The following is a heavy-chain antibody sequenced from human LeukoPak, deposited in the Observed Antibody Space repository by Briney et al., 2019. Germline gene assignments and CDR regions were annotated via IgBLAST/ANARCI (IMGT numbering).Heavy chain of an antibody. CDR3: ARGEVIADDAFDI. CDR2: IYHSGST. D-gene: IGHD2-21*01. V-gene: IGHV4-30-2*01. Sequence: PSETLSLTCTVSGGSISSGGYYWSWIRQPPGTGLEWIGYIYHSGSTYYNPSLKSRVTISVDRSKNQFPLKLSSVTAADTAVYYCARGEVIADDAFDIWGQGTMVTVSS. J-gene: IGHJ3*02. CDR1: GGSISSGGYY.